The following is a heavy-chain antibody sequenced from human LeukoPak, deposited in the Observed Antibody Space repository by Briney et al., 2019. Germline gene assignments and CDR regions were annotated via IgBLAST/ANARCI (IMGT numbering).Heavy chain of an antibody. V-gene: IGHV3-23*01. CDR2: ISGSGGGT. CDR1: GFTFSSYA. D-gene: IGHD3-22*01. CDR3: AKEYYYDSSGYYHFAY. Sequence: GGSLRLSCAASGFTFSSYAMSWVRQAPGKGLEWVSAISGSGGGTYYADSVKGRFTISRDNAKNTLYLQMNSLRPEDTAVYYCAKEYYYDSSGYYHFAYWGQGTLATVSS. J-gene: IGHJ4*02.